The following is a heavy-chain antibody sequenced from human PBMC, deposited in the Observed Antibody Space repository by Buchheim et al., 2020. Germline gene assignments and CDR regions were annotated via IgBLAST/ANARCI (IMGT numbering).Heavy chain of an antibody. J-gene: IGHJ5*02. Sequence: QVQLQQRGAGLLKPSETLSLTCAVYGGSFSGYYWSWIRQPPGKGLEWIGEINHSGSTNYNPSLKSRVTISVDTSKNQFSLKLSSVTAADTAVYYCARGRRVGIQLWLHGWFDPWGQGTL. CDR2: INHSGST. CDR3: ARGRRVGIQLWLHGWFDP. V-gene: IGHV4-34*01. D-gene: IGHD5-18*01. CDR1: GGSFSGYY.